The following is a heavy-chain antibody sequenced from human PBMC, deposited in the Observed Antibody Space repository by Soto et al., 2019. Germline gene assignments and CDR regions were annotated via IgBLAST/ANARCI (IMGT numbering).Heavy chain of an antibody. CDR3: ARQSRSWLYYFDY. V-gene: IGHV4-39*01. D-gene: IGHD6-13*01. J-gene: IGHJ4*02. Sequence: PSETLSLTCTVSGGSISSSSYYWGWIRQPPGKGLEWIGSIYYSGSTYYNPSLESRVTISVDTSKNQFSLKLSSVTAADTAVYYCARQSRSWLYYFDYWGQGTLVTVSS. CDR1: GGSISSSSYY. CDR2: IYYSGST.